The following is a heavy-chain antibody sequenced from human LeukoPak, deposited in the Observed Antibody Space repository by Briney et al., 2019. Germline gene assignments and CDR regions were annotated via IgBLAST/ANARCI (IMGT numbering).Heavy chain of an antibody. J-gene: IGHJ4*02. CDR1: GYTFTGYY. CDR3: AREGGHRLYYFDY. D-gene: IGHD1-26*01. V-gene: IGHV1-2*02. CDR2: INPNSGGT. Sequence: ASVKVSCKASGYTFTGYYMHWVRQAPGQGLEWMGWINPNSGGTNYAQKFQGRVTMTRDTSISTAYMKLSRLRSDDTAVYYCAREGGHRLYYFDYWGQGTLVTVSS.